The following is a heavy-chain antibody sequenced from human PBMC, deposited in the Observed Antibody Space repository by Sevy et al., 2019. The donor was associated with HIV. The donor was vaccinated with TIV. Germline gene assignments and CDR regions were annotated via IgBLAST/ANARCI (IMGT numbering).Heavy chain of an antibody. J-gene: IGHJ6*02. V-gene: IGHV1-8*02. CDR3: ARVSGWDLRYGLDY. Sequence: ASVKVSCEASGFNFRSYDIYWVRQAPGQGLEWMGWMNTNTGNTGFAQKFQGRVTMTRNSSISTPYMELSNLRSEDTAVYYCARVSGWDLRYGLDYWGQGTTVTVSS. CDR2: MNTNTGNT. CDR1: GFNFRSYD. D-gene: IGHD6-19*01.